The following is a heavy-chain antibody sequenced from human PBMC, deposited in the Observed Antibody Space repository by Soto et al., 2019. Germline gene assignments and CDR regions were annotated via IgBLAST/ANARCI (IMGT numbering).Heavy chain of an antibody. CDR2: IYYSGST. CDR3: ARPRQYSNLYYYSSYMDV. Sequence: SETLSLTCTVSGCSLSSYYWSLVRQPPGKGLEWIGYIYYSGSTNYTPPLKSRVTISVDTSKTQFSLKLSSVPAADTAVYYCARPRQYSNLYYYSSYMDVWGKGTTVTVSS. V-gene: IGHV4-59*08. J-gene: IGHJ6*03. CDR1: GCSLSSYY. D-gene: IGHD2-15*01.